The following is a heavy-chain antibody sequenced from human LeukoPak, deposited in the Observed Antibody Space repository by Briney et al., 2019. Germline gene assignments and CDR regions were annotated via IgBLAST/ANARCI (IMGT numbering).Heavy chain of an antibody. CDR1: GGTFSSYA. CDR2: IIPIFGTA. D-gene: IGHD5-18*01. Sequence: SVKVSCKASGGTFSSYAISWVRQAPGQGLEWMGRIIPIFGTANYAQKFQGRVTITTDESTSTAYMELSSLRSEDTAVYYCARGRGYSYGPFDYWGQGTLVTVSS. CDR3: ARGRGYSYGPFDY. V-gene: IGHV1-69*05. J-gene: IGHJ4*02.